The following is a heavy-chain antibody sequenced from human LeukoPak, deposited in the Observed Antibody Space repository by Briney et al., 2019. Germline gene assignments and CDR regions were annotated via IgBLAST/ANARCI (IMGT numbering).Heavy chain of an antibody. CDR3: TRDTEGSGIDY. Sequence: GGSLRLSCAASVFTFSGYWMHSGRQAPGKGLVWVSRINRDGTSTTYADSVKGRFPVSRDNAKNTLNLQMNSLRAEDTAVYYCTRDTEGSGIDYWGQGTLVTVSS. CDR1: VFTFSGYW. CDR2: INRDGTST. D-gene: IGHD3-10*01. V-gene: IGHV3-74*01. J-gene: IGHJ4*02.